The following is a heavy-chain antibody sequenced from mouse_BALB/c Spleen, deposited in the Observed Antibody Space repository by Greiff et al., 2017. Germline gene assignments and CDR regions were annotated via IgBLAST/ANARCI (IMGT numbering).Heavy chain of an antibody. J-gene: IGHJ4*01. V-gene: IGHV14-3*02. CDR2: IDPANGNT. Sequence: EVQLQQSGAELVKPGASVKLSCTASGFNIKDTYMHWVKQRPEQGLEWIGRIDPANGNTKYDPKFQGKATITADTSSNTAYLQLSSLTSEDTAVYYCARSDGNYLYYAMDYWGQGTSVTVSS. CDR3: ARSDGNYLYYAMDY. CDR1: GFNIKDTY. D-gene: IGHD2-1*01.